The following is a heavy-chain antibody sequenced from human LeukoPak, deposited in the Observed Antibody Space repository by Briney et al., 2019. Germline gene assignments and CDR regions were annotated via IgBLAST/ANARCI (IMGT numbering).Heavy chain of an antibody. CDR1: GGSISSSSYY. CDR3: ASPDCSSTSCYIWYYGMDI. V-gene: IGHV4-39*01. CDR2: TYYSGST. J-gene: IGHJ6*02. D-gene: IGHD2-2*02. Sequence: SETLSLTCTVSGGSISSSSYYWGWIRQPPGTGLEWIGSTYYSGSTYYNPSLKSRVTISVDTSKNQFSLKLSSVTAADTAVYYCASPDCSSTSCYIWYYGMDIWGQGTTVTVSS.